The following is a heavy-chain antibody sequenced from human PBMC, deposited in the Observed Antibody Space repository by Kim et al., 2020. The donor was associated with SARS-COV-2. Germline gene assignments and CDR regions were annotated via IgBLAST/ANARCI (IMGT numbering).Heavy chain of an antibody. J-gene: IGHJ6*02. V-gene: IGHV3-33*06. CDR2: IWYDGSNK. Sequence: GGSLRLSCAASGFTFSSYGMHWVRQAPGKGLEWVAVIWYDGSNKYYADSVKGRFTISRDNSKNTLYLQMNSLRAEDTAVYYCAKGREGYGMDVWGQGTTVTVSS. CDR3: AKGREGYGMDV. CDR1: GFTFSSYG.